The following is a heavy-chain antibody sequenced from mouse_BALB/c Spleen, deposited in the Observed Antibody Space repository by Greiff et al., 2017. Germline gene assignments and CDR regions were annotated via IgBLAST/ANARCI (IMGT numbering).Heavy chain of an antibody. CDR3: AREKGRYAMDY. D-gene: IGHD3-3*01. J-gene: IGHJ4*01. Sequence: EVQGVESGGGLVKPGGSLKLSCAASGFTFSDYYMYWVRQTPEKRLEWVATISDGGSYTYYPDSVKGRFTISRDNAKNNLYLQMSSLKSEDTAMYYCAREKGRYAMDYWGQGTSVTVSS. V-gene: IGHV5-4*02. CDR1: GFTFSDYY. CDR2: ISDGGSYT.